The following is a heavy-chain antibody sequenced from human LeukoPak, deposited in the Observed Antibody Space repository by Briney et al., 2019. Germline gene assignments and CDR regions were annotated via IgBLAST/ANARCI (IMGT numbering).Heavy chain of an antibody. V-gene: IGHV1-3*01. D-gene: IGHD3-22*01. Sequence: ASVKVSCKASGYIFTSYAMHWVRQAPGQRLEWMGWINAGNGNTKYSQKFQGRVTMTTDTSTSTAYMELRSLRSDDTAVYHCARDPSYDSSGYPNWFDPWGQGTLVTVSS. J-gene: IGHJ5*02. CDR2: INAGNGNT. CDR1: GYIFTSYA. CDR3: ARDPSYDSSGYPNWFDP.